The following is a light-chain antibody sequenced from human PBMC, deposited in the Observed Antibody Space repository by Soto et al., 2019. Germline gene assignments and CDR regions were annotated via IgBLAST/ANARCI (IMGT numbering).Light chain of an antibody. Sequence: DIQMTQSPSTLYASVGDRVTITCWARESISSWLAWYQQKPGKAPKLLIYKASSLESGVPSRFSGSGSGTEFTLTISSLQPDDFATYYCQQYSSYYSFGQGTKLEIK. CDR3: QQYSSYYS. CDR1: ESISSW. V-gene: IGKV1-5*03. CDR2: KAS. J-gene: IGKJ2*03.